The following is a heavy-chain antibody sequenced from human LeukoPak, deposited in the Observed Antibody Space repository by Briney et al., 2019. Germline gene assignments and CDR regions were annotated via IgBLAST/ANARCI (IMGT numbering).Heavy chain of an antibody. CDR1: GGSISRGNW. D-gene: IGHD6-13*01. Sequence: SETLSLTCAVSGGSISRGNWWSWVRQPPGKGPEWIGEIYHSGSTNYNPSLKSRVTISVDTSKNQFSLKLSSVTAAATAVYYCAKKAAASAADYWGQGTLVTVSS. J-gene: IGHJ4*02. V-gene: IGHV4-4*02. CDR3: AKKAAASAADY. CDR2: IYHSGST.